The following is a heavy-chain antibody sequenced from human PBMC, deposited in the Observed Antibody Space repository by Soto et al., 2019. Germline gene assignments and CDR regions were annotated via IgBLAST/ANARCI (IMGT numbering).Heavy chain of an antibody. V-gene: IGHV3-11*01. CDR3: ARDYYDISGYPFYDY. Sequence: GGSLRLSCVASGFTFGDYYMSWIRQAPGKGLEWVSYISNNGNIKIYAGSVKGRFTVSRDNVKNSLYLQMNSLRADDTAVYYRARDYYDISGYPFYDYWGPGTLVTVSS. CDR2: ISNNGNIK. CDR1: GFTFGDYY. J-gene: IGHJ4*02. D-gene: IGHD3-22*01.